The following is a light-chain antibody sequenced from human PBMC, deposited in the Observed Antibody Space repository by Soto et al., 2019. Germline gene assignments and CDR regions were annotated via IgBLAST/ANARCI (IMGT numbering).Light chain of an antibody. Sequence: QTVVTQSHSASASLGASVKLTCTLSSEHSSYAIAWHQQQPEKGPRYLMKVDSDGSHVKGDGIPDRFSGSSSGAERYLAISSLQSEDEADYYCQTWGTGTWVFGGGTKLTVL. CDR2: VDSDGSH. V-gene: IGLV4-69*01. J-gene: IGLJ3*02. CDR3: QTWGTGTWV. CDR1: SEHSSYA.